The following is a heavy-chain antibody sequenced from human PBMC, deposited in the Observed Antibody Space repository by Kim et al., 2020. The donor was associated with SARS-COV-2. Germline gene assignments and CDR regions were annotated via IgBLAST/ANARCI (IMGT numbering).Heavy chain of an antibody. D-gene: IGHD3-10*01. CDR3: ATIRGSGSYYVDAFDI. CDR2: FDPEDGET. CDR1: GYTLTELS. V-gene: IGHV1-24*01. J-gene: IGHJ3*02. Sequence: ASVKVSCKVSGYTLTELSMHWVRQAPGKGLEWMGGFDPEDGETIYAQKFQGRVTMTEDTSTDTAYMELSSLRSEDTAVYYCATIRGSGSYYVDAFDIWGQGTMVTVSS.